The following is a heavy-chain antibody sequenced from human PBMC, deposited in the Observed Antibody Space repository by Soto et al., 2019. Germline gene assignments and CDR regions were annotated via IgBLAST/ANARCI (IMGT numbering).Heavy chain of an antibody. V-gene: IGHV3-53*02. J-gene: IGHJ6*02. CDR1: GFTVSSNY. Sequence: EVQLVETGGGLIQPGGSLRLSCAASGFTVSSNYMNWVRQAPGKGLEWVSVIYSGGSTYYADSVRGRFTISRDNSKNTLYLQMKSLRAEDTAVYYCARDPPATRHGMDVWGQGTTVTVSS. CDR3: ARDPPATRHGMDV. CDR2: IYSGGST.